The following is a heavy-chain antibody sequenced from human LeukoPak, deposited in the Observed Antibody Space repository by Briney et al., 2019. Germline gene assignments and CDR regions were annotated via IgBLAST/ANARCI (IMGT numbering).Heavy chain of an antibody. CDR1: GGSISSYY. J-gene: IGHJ6*02. Sequence: SETLSLTCTVSGGSISSYYWSWIRQPPGKGLEWIGYIYYSGSTNYNPSLKSRVTISVDTSKNQFSLKLSSVTAADTAVYYCARDLYMSSGSYYGYYYYGMDVWDQGTTVTVSS. D-gene: IGHD3-10*01. V-gene: IGHV4-59*01. CDR3: ARDLYMSSGSYYGYYYYGMDV. CDR2: IYYSGST.